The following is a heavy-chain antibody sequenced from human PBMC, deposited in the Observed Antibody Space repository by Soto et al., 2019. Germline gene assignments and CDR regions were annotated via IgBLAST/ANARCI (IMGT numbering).Heavy chain of an antibody. Sequence: PGGSLRLSCAASGFTFSSYAMSWVRQAPGKGLEWVSAISSSGDNTYYADSVKGRFTISRDNSKNTLYLQMNSLRAEVTAVYYCAKYYMVTRSPFDYWGQGTLVTVSS. D-gene: IGHD5-18*01. V-gene: IGHV3-23*01. J-gene: IGHJ4*02. CDR2: ISSSGDNT. CDR1: GFTFSSYA. CDR3: AKYYMVTRSPFDY.